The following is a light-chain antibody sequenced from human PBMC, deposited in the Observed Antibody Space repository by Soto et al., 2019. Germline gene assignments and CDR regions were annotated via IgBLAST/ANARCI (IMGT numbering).Light chain of an antibody. CDR3: KQYNNLSLT. CDR2: GAS. Sequence: DIVMTQSPATLSVSPGERATLSCRASQSVSSDLAWYEQKPGQAPRLLIYGASTRATGIPASFRDSWSGTEFTLTISSLQSEDFAVYYCKQYNNLSLTFGGGTKVEIK. J-gene: IGKJ4*02. CDR1: QSVSSD. V-gene: IGKV3-15*01.